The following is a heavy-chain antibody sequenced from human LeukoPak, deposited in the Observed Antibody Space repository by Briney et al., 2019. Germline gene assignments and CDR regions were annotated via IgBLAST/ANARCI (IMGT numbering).Heavy chain of an antibody. CDR3: PRYSSSSGGASYYLDY. D-gene: IGHD6-6*01. J-gene: IGHJ4*01. CDR1: GFTLRNYW. CDR2: ISGDGGVT. Sequence: GGSLRLSCTASGFTLRNYWMHWVRQVPGKRLVWVSRISGDGGVTNYADSVQGRFTISRDNAKNILYLQINSLRSEDTAVYYCPRYSSSSGGASYYLDYWGHGTLVTVSS. V-gene: IGHV3-74*01.